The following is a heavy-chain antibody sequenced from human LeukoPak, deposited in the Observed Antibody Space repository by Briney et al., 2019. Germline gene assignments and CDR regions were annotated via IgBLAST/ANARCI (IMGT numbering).Heavy chain of an antibody. CDR1: GYSLTSYW. CDR2: IYPVDSDT. V-gene: IGHV5-51*01. Sequence: GESLKISCKGSGYSLTSYWIGWVRQIPGKGLEWMGIIYPVDSDTRNCPSFQGQVTISADKSISTAYLQWSSLKASDTAMYYCAREPSLYCSGGSCYSGGRWFDPWGQGTLVTVSS. CDR3: AREPSLYCSGGSCYSGGRWFDP. D-gene: IGHD2-15*01. J-gene: IGHJ5*02.